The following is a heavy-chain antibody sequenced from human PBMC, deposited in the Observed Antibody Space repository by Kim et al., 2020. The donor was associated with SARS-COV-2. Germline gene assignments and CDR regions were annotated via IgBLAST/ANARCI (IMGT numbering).Heavy chain of an antibody. Sequence: GGSLRLSCACSGFTFSTYNMHWVRQAPGKGLEWVSYISDSTTTIYYADSVKGRFTISRDNAKNSLFLQMNSLRDEDTAVYYCVTKGVWGQGTTVTVSS. CDR3: VTKGV. J-gene: IGHJ6*02. CDR1: GFTFSTYN. CDR2: ISDSTTTI. V-gene: IGHV3-48*02.